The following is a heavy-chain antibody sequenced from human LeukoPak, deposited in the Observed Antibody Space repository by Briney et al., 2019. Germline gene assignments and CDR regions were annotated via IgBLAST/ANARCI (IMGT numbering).Heavy chain of an antibody. J-gene: IGHJ5*02. CDR2: ISAYNGNT. D-gene: IGHD1-26*01. Sequence: GASVKVSCKASGYTFTSYGISWVRQAPGQGLEWMGWISAYNGNTYYAQKFQGRVTMTTDTSTSTAYMELRSLRSDDTAVYYCARDTKRSRARWENLGFDPWGQGTLVTVSS. CDR3: ARDTKRSRARWENLGFDP. CDR1: GYTFTSYG. V-gene: IGHV1-18*01.